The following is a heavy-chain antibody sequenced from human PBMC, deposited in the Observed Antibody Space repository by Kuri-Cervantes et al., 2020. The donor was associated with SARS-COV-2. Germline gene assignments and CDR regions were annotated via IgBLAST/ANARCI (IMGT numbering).Heavy chain of an antibody. CDR2: INHSGST. J-gene: IGHJ6*02. Sequence: CAVYGGSFSGYYWSWIRQPPGKGLEWIGEINHSGSTNYNPSLKSRVTISVDTSKNQFSLKLSSVTAADTAVYYCARAYSSSGRHYYGMDVWGQGTTVTVSS. CDR1: GGSFSGYY. CDR3: ARAYSSSGRHYYGMDV. V-gene: IGHV4-34*01. D-gene: IGHD6-13*01.